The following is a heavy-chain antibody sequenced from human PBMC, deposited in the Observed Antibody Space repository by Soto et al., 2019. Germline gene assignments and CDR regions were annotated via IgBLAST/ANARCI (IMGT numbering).Heavy chain of an antibody. CDR3: AKEGCSRTSCYYYYYMDF. CDR1: GFTFSSYA. J-gene: IGHJ6*03. V-gene: IGHV3-23*01. Sequence: GGSLRLSCAASGFTFSSYAMSWVRQAPGKGLEWVSAISGSGGSTYYADSVKGRLAISSDNSKNTLYLQMISLRAEDTAVYYCAKEGCSRTSCYYYYYMDFWGQGTTVTVSS. D-gene: IGHD2-2*01. CDR2: ISGSGGST.